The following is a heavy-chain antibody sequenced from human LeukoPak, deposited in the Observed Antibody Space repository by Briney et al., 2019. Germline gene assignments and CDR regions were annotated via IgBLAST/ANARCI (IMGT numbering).Heavy chain of an antibody. CDR3: ARDVGRDGNYMDV. V-gene: IGHV3-23*01. CDR2: ISGSVGII. CDR1: GFTFSSYG. J-gene: IGHJ6*03. D-gene: IGHD5-24*01. Sequence: GGSLRLSCAASGFTFSSYGMSWVRQAPGKGLEWVSSISGSVGIIYYADSVKGRFTISRDNSKNTLYLQMNNLRAEDTAVYYCARDVGRDGNYMDVWGKGTTVTVSS.